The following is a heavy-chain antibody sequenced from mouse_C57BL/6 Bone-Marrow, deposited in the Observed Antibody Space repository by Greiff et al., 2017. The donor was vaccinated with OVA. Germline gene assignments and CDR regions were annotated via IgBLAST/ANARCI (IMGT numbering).Heavy chain of an antibody. Sequence: EVMLVESGGGLVKPGGSLKLSCAASGFTFSSSAMSWVRPTPEKRLEWVATISDGGSYTYYPDNVKGRFTISRDNAKNNLYLQMSHLKSEDTAMYYCAREWVRFAYWGQGTLVTVSA. CDR2: ISDGGSYT. V-gene: IGHV5-4*01. CDR1: GFTFSSSA. CDR3: AREWVRFAY. J-gene: IGHJ3*01.